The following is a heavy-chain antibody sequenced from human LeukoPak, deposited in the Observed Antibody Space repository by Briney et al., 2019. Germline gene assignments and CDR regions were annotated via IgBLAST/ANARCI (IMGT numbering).Heavy chain of an antibody. CDR2: IYTSGST. Sequence: SETLSLTCTVSGGSISSSSYYWGWIRQPPGKGLEWIGRIYTSGSTNYNPSLKSRVTMSVDTSKNQFSLKLSSVTAADTAVYYCARDWAEDQLLSIGYYYYYMDVWGKGTTVTVSS. V-gene: IGHV4-39*07. J-gene: IGHJ6*03. CDR1: GGSISSSSYY. CDR3: ARDWAEDQLLSIGYYYYYMDV. D-gene: IGHD2-2*01.